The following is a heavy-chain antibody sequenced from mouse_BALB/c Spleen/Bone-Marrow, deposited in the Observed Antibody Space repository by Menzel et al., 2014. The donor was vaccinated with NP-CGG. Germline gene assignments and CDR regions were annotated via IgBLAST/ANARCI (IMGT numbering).Heavy chain of an antibody. Sequence: VQLQQSGAELVRPGVSVKISCKGSGYTFXDYAMHWVKQSHAKSLEWIGVISTYYGDAIYNQKFKGKATMTVDKSSSTAYMELARLTSEDSAIYYCARDAMDYWGQGTSVTVPS. CDR3: ARDAMDY. CDR1: GYTFXDYA. CDR2: ISTYYGDA. J-gene: IGHJ4*01. V-gene: IGHV1S137*01.